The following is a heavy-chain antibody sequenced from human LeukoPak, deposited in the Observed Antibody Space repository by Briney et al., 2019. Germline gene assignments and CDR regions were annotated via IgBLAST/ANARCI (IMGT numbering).Heavy chain of an antibody. J-gene: IGHJ3*02. CDR1: GGSISSYY. CDR3: ARHIESAAVSFDAFDI. V-gene: IGHV4-59*08. D-gene: IGHD6-25*01. Sequence: PSETLSLTCTVSGGSISSYYWSWIRQPPGKGLEWIGYIYYSGSTNYNPSLKSRVTISVDTSKNQFSLKLSSVTAADTAVYYCARHIESAAVSFDAFDIWGQGTMVTVSS. CDR2: IYYSGST.